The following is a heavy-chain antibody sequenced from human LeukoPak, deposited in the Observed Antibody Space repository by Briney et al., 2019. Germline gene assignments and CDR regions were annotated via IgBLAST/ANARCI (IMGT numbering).Heavy chain of an antibody. V-gene: IGHV3-74*01. D-gene: IGHD2-21*01. J-gene: IGHJ3*02. CDR3: ARDRYSSPFDI. CDR2: INTDGSST. Sequence: QPGGSLRLSCAASGFTFSSYWMHWVRQAPGKGLVWVSRINTDGSSTSYADSVKGRFTISRDNAKNTLYLQMNSLRAEDTAVYYCARDRYSSPFDIWGQGTMVTVSS. CDR1: GFTFSSYW.